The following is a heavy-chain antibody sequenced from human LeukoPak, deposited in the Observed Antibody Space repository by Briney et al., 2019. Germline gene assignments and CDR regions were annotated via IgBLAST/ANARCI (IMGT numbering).Heavy chain of an antibody. Sequence: PSETLSLTCSVSGASITSYYWSWIRQPPGTGLEWIGFIYDSENTAKYNPSLRSRVTISVDTSRNQFSLTLNSVSAADTAVYYCATTAGRRDGSRTKWYHEIWGRGTLVTVSA. J-gene: IGHJ2*01. CDR3: ATTAGRRDGSRTKWYHEI. V-gene: IGHV4-59*01. CDR2: IYDSENTA. D-gene: IGHD5-24*01. CDR1: GASITSYY.